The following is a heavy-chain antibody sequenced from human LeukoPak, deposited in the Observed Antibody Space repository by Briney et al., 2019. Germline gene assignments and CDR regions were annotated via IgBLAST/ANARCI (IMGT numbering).Heavy chain of an antibody. J-gene: IGHJ5*02. V-gene: IGHV4-34*01. CDR3: ARGRDRSTTGDP. CDR2: IHPSGIF. D-gene: IGHD1-1*01. CDR1: GGSFDDYY. Sequence: SETLSLTCAVYGGSFDDYYCSWFRQPPGKGLEWIGEIHPSGIFYYNSSLVSRVTISIDTSKTQFSLRLTSVTAAGTAFYYCARGRDRSTTGDPWGQGRLVTVSS.